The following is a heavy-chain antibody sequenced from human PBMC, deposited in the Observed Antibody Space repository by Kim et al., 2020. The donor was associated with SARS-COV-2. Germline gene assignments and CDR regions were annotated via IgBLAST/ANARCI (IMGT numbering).Heavy chain of an antibody. CDR3: AKDRSSSWSLDY. CDR2: ISYDGSEK. D-gene: IGHD6-13*01. J-gene: IGHJ4*02. V-gene: IGHV3-30*18. CDR1: GFSFNSCG. Sequence: GGSLRLSCAASGFSFNSCGMHWVRQAPGKGLEWVALISYDGSEKYHTDSVKGRFTVSRDNSKNTLFLQMNSLRPEDTAVYYCAKDRSSSWSLDYWGQGTLVTVSS.